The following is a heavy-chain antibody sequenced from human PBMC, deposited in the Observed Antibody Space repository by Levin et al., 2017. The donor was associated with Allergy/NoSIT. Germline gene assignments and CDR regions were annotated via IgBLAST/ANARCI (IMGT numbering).Heavy chain of an antibody. D-gene: IGHD5-18*01. CDR1: GFTVSSNY. CDR2: IYSGGST. V-gene: IGHV3-53*01. Sequence: GGSLRLSCAASGFTVSSNYMSWVRQAPGKGLEWVSVIYSGGSTYYADSVKGRFTISRDNSKNTLYLQMNSLRAEDTAVYYCARGHVDTAMVNRFDDGMDGWGQGTTVTVSS. J-gene: IGHJ6*02. CDR3: ARGHVDTAMVNRFDDGMDG.